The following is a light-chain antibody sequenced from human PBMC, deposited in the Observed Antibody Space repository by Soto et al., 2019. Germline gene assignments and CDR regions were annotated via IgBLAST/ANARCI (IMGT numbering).Light chain of an antibody. V-gene: IGKV3-11*01. CDR2: DAF. J-gene: IGKJ1*01. CDR3: QHYNSYSEA. Sequence: EIVLTQSPATLSLSPGERATLSCRASQSVSNYLAWYQEKPGQAPRLLIYDAFNRATGIPDRFTGSGSGTDFTLSVSRLEPEDFATYYCQHYNSYSEAFGQGTKVDI. CDR1: QSVSNY.